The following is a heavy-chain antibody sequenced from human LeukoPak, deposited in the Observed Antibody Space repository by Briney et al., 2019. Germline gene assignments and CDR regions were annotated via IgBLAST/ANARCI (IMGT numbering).Heavy chain of an antibody. D-gene: IGHD3-10*01. CDR3: ARVFSGGWPIDY. J-gene: IGHJ4*02. Sequence: SETLSLTCTVSGGSISSYYWSWIRQPPGKGLKWIGYIYYSGSTNYNPSLKSRVTISVDTSKNQFSLKLSSVTAADTAVYYCARVFSGGWPIDYWGQGTLVTVSS. CDR2: IYYSGST. CDR1: GGSISSYY. V-gene: IGHV4-59*01.